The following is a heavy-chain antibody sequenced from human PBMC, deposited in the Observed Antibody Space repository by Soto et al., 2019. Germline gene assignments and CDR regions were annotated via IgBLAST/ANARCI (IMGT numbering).Heavy chain of an antibody. CDR3: AKYRTIFGVVIDDAFDI. J-gene: IGHJ3*02. V-gene: IGHV3-23*01. Sequence: EVQLLESGGGLVQPGGSLRLSCAASGFNFSSYAMSWVRQAPGKGLEWVSAISGSGGSTYYADSVKGRFTISRDNSKNTLYLQMNSLRAQDSAVYYCAKYRTIFGVVIDDAFDIWGQGTMVTVSS. CDR2: ISGSGGST. D-gene: IGHD3-3*01. CDR1: GFNFSSYA.